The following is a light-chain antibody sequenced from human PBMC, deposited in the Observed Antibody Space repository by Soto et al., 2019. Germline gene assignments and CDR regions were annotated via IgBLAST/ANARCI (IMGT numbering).Light chain of an antibody. Sequence: DVVMTQTPLSLSVAPGQTASISCQSSQSLLHITVETFLYWYLQKPGQSPQLLIYEVSTRVSGVPDRFSGSGSGTDFTLEISRVETDDVGIYYCMQSTQLPPTFGQGTRLEIK. V-gene: IGKV2D-29*02. CDR3: MQSTQLPPT. CDR2: EVS. CDR1: QSLLHITVETF. J-gene: IGKJ5*01.